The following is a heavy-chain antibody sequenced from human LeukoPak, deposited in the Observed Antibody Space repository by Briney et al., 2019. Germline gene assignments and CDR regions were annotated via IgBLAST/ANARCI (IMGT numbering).Heavy chain of an antibody. CDR1: GFTFTSYG. CDR3: AKDIERGFDYTNSLDY. D-gene: IGHD4-11*01. CDR2: IWSDGTNK. V-gene: IGHV3-33*06. J-gene: IGHJ4*02. Sequence: GGSLRLSCAASGFTFTSYGMHWVRQAPGKGLEWVAVIWSDGTNKYYADSVKGRFAISRDASKNMVYLQMNSLRVEDTAVYYCAKDIERGFDYTNSLDYWGQGTLVTVSS.